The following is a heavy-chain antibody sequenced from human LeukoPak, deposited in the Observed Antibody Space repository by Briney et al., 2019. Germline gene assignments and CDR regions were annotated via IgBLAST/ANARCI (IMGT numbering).Heavy chain of an antibody. D-gene: IGHD5-18*01. CDR2: ISGSGGST. CDR1: GFTFSSYA. CDR3: AKEEALRYSYEYYFDY. J-gene: IGHJ4*02. V-gene: IGHV3-23*01. Sequence: GGSLRLSCAASGFTFSSYAMSWVRQAPGKGLEWVSAISGSGGSTYYADSVKGRFTISRDNSKNTLYLQMNSLRAEDTAVYYCAKEEALRYSYEYYFDYWGQGTLVTVSS.